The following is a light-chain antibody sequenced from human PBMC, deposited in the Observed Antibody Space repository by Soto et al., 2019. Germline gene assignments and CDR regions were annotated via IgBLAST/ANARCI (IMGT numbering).Light chain of an antibody. CDR3: QQYNNWPWT. Sequence: EIVMTQSPATLSVSPWGRATLSCRASQSVATNLAWYQQKPGQPPRLLIYGASTRATGIPARFSGSGSGTEFTLTISSLQSVDFAVYSCQQYNNWPWTFGQGTKVDIK. CDR2: GAS. J-gene: IGKJ1*01. CDR1: QSVATN. V-gene: IGKV3-15*01.